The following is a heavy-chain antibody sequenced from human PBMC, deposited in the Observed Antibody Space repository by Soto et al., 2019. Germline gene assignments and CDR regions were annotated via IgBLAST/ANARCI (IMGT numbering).Heavy chain of an antibody. D-gene: IGHD3-16*01. CDR3: ASGGNRFDP. CDR1: GGSISNYY. J-gene: IGHJ5*02. CDR2: MYYNGNI. V-gene: IGHV4-59*01. Sequence: ETLSLTCNVSGGSISNYYWTWVRQSPEKGLEWIGYMYYNGNINYNPSLKSRVTISIDTSKNQFSLTLKSVTAADTAVYYCASGGNRFDPWGQGVLVTVSS.